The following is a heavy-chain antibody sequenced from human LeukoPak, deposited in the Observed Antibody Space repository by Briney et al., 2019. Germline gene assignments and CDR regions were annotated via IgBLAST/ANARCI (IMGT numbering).Heavy chain of an antibody. Sequence: ASVNVSCKASGYTLTAYYIYWVGQAPGQGLEWMGLINPNSCGTDYAQNFQGRVTMTRDTSISTAYMELSRLRSDDTAVYYCARGYCSGGTCYLVENWLDPWGQGTLVTVSS. V-gene: IGHV1-2*06. D-gene: IGHD2-15*01. CDR3: ARGYCSGGTCYLVENWLDP. CDR2: INPNSCGT. J-gene: IGHJ5*02. CDR1: GYTLTAYY.